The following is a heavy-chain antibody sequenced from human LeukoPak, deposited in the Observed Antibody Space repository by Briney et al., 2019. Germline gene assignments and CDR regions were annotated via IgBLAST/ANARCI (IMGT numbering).Heavy chain of an antibody. J-gene: IGHJ3*02. V-gene: IGHV3-73*01. CDR1: GFTFADYT. CDR2: IRSKPNNYAT. CDR3: TRQGLI. Sequence: GGSLRLSCVASGFTFADYTMHWVRQASGKGLEWVGRIRSKPNNYATAYAASVKGRFSISRDDSKSTAYLQMNSLRTEDTAVYYCTRQGLIWGQGTMVTVSS.